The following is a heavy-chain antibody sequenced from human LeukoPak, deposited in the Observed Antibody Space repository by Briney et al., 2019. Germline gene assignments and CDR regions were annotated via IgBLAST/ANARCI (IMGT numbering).Heavy chain of an antibody. CDR2: IYPGDSDT. Sequence: GESLKISCKGSGYSFTSYWIGWVRQMPGRGLEWMGIIYPGDSDTRYSPSFQGQVTISADKSISTAYLQWSSLKASDTAMYYCARHTSSIAAARNNYVDYWGQGTLVTVSS. CDR1: GYSFTSYW. V-gene: IGHV5-51*01. J-gene: IGHJ4*02. D-gene: IGHD6-13*01. CDR3: ARHTSSIAAARNNYVDY.